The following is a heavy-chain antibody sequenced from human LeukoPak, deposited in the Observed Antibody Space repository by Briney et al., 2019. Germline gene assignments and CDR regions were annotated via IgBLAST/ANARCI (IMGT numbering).Heavy chain of an antibody. D-gene: IGHD4-17*01. CDR1: GGSISSSSYY. CDR3: ARATPYGDFDY. J-gene: IGHJ4*02. V-gene: IGHV4-39*07. CDR2: IYYSGST. Sequence: PSETLSLTCTVSGGSISSSSYYWGWIRQPPGKGLEWIGSIYYSGSTYYNPSLKSRVTISVDTSKNQFSLKLSSVTAADTAVYYCARATPYGDFDYWGQGTLVTVSS.